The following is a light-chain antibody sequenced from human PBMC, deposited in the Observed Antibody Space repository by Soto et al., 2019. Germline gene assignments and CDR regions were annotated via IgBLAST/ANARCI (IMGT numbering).Light chain of an antibody. Sequence: EIVMTQSPVTLSVSPGERATLSCRASQSVSSNLAWYQQKSGQAPRLLLYGASTRTTAVPAGFRGNGSGTAVTLTISSLQSQDFAIYYCQQYNNRPPYTFGQGTKLEIK. CDR3: QQYNNRPPYT. CDR2: GAS. CDR1: QSVSSN. J-gene: IGKJ2*01. V-gene: IGKV3-15*01.